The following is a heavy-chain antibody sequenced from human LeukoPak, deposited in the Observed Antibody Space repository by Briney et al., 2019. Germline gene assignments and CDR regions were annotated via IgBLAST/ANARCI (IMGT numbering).Heavy chain of an antibody. J-gene: IGHJ4*02. CDR3: ARGPSSTVTAGYFDY. CDR1: GYTFTGYY. V-gene: IGHV1-2*02. D-gene: IGHD2-21*02. CDR2: INPNSGGT. Sequence: GASVKVSCKASGYTFTGYYMHWVRQAPGQGLEWMGWINPNSGGTNYAQKFQGRVTMTRDTSISTAYMELGRLRSDDTAVYYCARGPSSTVTAGYFDYWGQGTLVTVSS.